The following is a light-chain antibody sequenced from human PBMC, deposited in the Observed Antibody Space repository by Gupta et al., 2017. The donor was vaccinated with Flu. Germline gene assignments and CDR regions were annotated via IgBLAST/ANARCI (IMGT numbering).Light chain of an antibody. CDR2: NES. Sequence: GQTASITGSGDAVGNNYVYWYKQKPAQAPVRLIVNESERHSGIPDRFFGSSSGTKATSQTSGVQAEEEADDYCHYADTNGNSWVFGGGTKFTVL. V-gene: IGLV3-25*01. CDR1: AVGNNY. J-gene: IGLJ3*02. CDR3: HYADTNGNSWV.